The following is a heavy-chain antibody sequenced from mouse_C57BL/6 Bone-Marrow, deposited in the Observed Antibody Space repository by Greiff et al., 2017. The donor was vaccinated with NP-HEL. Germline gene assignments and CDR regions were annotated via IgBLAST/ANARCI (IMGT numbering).Heavy chain of an antibody. V-gene: IGHV5-12*01. CDR1: GFTFSDYY. CDR3: ARRYDYDGIAY. J-gene: IGHJ3*01. Sequence: EVNVVESGGGLVQPGGSLKLSCAASGFTFSDYYMYWVRQTPEKRLEWVAYISNGGGSTYYPDTVKGRFTISRDNAKNTLYLQMSRLKSEDTAMYYCARRYDYDGIAYWGQGTLVTVSA. D-gene: IGHD2-4*01. CDR2: ISNGGGST.